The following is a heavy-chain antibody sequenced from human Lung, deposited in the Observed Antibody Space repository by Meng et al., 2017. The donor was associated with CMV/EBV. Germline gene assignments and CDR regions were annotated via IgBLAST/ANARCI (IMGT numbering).Heavy chain of an antibody. CDR2: INSYGGGT. CDR1: VHSFIDYD. D-gene: IGHD3-10*01. J-gene: IGHJ6*02. Sequence: ASVXVSXKASVHSFIDYDINWVRRAPGQGLEWMGRINSYGGGTNYAQQFRGRVTMTTDTSTNTAYMELSRLRSDDTAVYYCARGGTLNGSNDYYKSGVDGXGRGXTVTVSS. V-gene: IGHV1-2*06. CDR3: ARGGTLNGSNDYYKSGVDG.